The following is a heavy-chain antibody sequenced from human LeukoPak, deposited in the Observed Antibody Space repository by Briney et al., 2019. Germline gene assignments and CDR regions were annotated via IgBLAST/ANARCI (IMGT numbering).Heavy chain of an antibody. J-gene: IGHJ4*02. CDR1: GGSISSYY. CDR3: ARAEYSYGLFDY. D-gene: IGHD5-18*01. Sequence: SETLSLTCTVSGGSISSYYWSWIRQPPGKGLEWIGYIYYSGSTNYNPSLKSRVTISVDTSKNQFSLKLSTVTAADTAVYYCARAEYSYGLFDYWGQRTLVTVSS. V-gene: IGHV4-59*01. CDR2: IYYSGST.